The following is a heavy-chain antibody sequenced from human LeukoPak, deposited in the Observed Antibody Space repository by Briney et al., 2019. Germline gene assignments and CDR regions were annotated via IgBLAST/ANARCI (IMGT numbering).Heavy chain of an antibody. Sequence: PGGSLRLSCAASGFTFDDYAMHWVRQAPGKGLEWVSGISWNSGSIGYADSVKGRFTISRDNAKNSLYLQMNSLRAEDTALYYCAKDSLPMVRGGPNWFDPWGQGTLVTVSS. J-gene: IGHJ5*02. D-gene: IGHD3-10*01. CDR3: AKDSLPMVRGGPNWFDP. CDR1: GFTFDDYA. V-gene: IGHV3-9*01. CDR2: ISWNSGSI.